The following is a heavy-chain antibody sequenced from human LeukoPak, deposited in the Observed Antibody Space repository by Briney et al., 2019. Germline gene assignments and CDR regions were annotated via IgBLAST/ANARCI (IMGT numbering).Heavy chain of an antibody. CDR1: GFTFSSYE. CDR3: AREGGNYYDSSVYYFDY. Sequence: PGGSLRLSCAASGFTFSSYEMNWVRQAPAKGLEWVSYISSSGSTRYYPDSVKGRFTISRDNAKNSLYLQMNSLRAEDTAVYYCAREGGNYYDSSVYYFDYWGQGTLVTVSS. V-gene: IGHV3-48*03. CDR2: ISSSGSTR. J-gene: IGHJ4*02. D-gene: IGHD3-22*01.